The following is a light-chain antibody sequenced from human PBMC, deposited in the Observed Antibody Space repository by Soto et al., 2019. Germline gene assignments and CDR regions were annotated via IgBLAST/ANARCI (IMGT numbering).Light chain of an antibody. Sequence: EVRMSQSPSTLSVSTGERATLSCRASQSVSSNLAWYQQKPGQAPRLLIYGASTRATGIPARFSGSGSGTEFTLTVSSLQSEDFAVYYCQQYKNWPLITFGQGTRLEI. CDR3: QQYKNWPLIT. CDR1: QSVSSN. CDR2: GAS. J-gene: IGKJ5*01. V-gene: IGKV3-15*01.